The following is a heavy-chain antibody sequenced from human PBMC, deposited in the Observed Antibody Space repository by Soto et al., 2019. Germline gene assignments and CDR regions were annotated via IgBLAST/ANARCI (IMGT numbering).Heavy chain of an antibody. D-gene: IGHD3-16*01. CDR3: ARSRIMITSNPLCYFDL. J-gene: IGHJ2*01. Sequence: QLQLQESGPGLVKPSETLSLTCTVSGGSISSSSYYWGWIRQPPGKGLEWIGSIYYSGSTYYNPSLKSRVTISVDTSKNQFPLQLSSVTAADTAVYYCARSRIMITSNPLCYFDLWGRGTLVTVSS. V-gene: IGHV4-39*01. CDR2: IYYSGST. CDR1: GGSISSSSYY.